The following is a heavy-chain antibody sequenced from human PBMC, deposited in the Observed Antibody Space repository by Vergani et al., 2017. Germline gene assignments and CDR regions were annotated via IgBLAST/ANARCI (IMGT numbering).Heavy chain of an antibody. CDR3: ARDQRDSTIFEAHRYAY. V-gene: IGHV3-23*01. J-gene: IGHJ4*02. D-gene: IGHD3-3*01. CDR2: ISASGHDT. CDR1: GFRFSTYA. Sequence: EVQLLESGGGLVQPGGSLRLSCAASGFRFSTYAMNWVRQAQGKGLEWVSGISASGHDTSYADSVKGRFTISRYSYKTTLYLQMNSLRADDTAIYYCARDQRDSTIFEAHRYAYWGQGSLVTVSS.